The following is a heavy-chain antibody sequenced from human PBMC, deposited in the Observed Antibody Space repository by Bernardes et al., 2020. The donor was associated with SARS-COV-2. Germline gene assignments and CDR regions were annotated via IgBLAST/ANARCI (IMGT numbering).Heavy chain of an antibody. CDR3: ARSHSGSYVGAFDI. J-gene: IGHJ3*02. CDR1: GDSVSSNSAA. CDR2: TYYRSKWYN. D-gene: IGHD1-26*01. Sequence: SQTLSLTCAISGDSVSSNSAAWNWIRQSPSRGLEWLGRTYYRSKWYNDYAVSVKSRITINPDTSKNQVSLQLNSVTPEEMAVYYCARSHSGSYVGAFDIWGQGTMVTVSS. V-gene: IGHV6-1*01.